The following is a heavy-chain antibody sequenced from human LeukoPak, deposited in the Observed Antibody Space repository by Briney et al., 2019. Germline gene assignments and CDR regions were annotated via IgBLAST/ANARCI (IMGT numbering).Heavy chain of an antibody. CDR2: INAGNGNT. Sequence: ASVKVSCKASGYTFTSYAVHWVRQAPGQRLEWMGWINAGNGNTKYSQKFQGRVTITRDTSASTGYMELSSLRSEETAVYYCAVWSDNFCDYWGEGTVVSVCS. V-gene: IGHV1-3*01. D-gene: IGHD3-16*01. CDR3: AVWSDNFCDY. CDR1: GYTFTSYA. J-gene: IGHJ4*02.